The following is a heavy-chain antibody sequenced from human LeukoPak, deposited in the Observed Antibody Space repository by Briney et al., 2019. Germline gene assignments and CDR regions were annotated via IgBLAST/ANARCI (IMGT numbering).Heavy chain of an antibody. CDR2: IYGSGST. D-gene: IGHD3-10*01. V-gene: IGHV4-4*07. CDR1: GGSIRSY. Sequence: SETLSLTCTVSGGSIRSYWSWIRQPAGKGLEWIGRIYGSGSTDYNPSLKSRVTMSIDTSKNQFSLNLISVTTADTAVYYCARDSGTTGEVKFDPWGQGTLVTVSS. CDR3: ARDSGTTGEVKFDP. J-gene: IGHJ5*02.